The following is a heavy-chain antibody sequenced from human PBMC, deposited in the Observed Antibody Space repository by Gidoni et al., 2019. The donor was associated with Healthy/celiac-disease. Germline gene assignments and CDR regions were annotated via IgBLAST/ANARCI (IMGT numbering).Heavy chain of an antibody. D-gene: IGHD2-15*01. CDR2: INHSGST. CDR1: GGSFSGYY. J-gene: IGHJ6*03. CDR3: AMDGGGNRGNYYYYYMDV. Sequence: QVQLQQWGAGLLKPSETLSLTCAVYGGSFSGYYWSWIRQPPGKGLEWIGEINHSGSTNYNPSLKSRVTISVDTSKNQFSLKLSSVTAADTAVYYCAMDGGGNRGNYYYYYMDVWGKGTTVTVSS. V-gene: IGHV4-34*01.